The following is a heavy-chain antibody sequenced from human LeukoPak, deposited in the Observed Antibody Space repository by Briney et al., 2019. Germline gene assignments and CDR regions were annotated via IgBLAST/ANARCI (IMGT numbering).Heavy chain of an antibody. V-gene: IGHV3-23*01. CDR2: ISGSGGST. D-gene: IGHD4-17*01. Sequence: GGSLRLSCAASGFTFSSYAMRWVRQAPGKGLEWVSAISGSGGSTYYADSVKGRFTISRDNSKNTLYLQMNSLRAEDTAVYYCAKGQDYGDYSGSDPWGQGTLVTVSS. CDR3: AKGQDYGDYSGSDP. CDR1: GFTFSSYA. J-gene: IGHJ5*02.